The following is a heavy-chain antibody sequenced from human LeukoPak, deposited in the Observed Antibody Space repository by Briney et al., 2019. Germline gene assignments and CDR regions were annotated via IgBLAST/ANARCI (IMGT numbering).Heavy chain of an antibody. Sequence: SETLSLTCTVSGGSISSSSYYWGWIRQPPGKGLEWIGSINYSGSTYYNPSLKSRVTISVDTSKNQFSLKLSSVTAADTAVYYCARSTYYDFWSGYFIWGQGTMVTVSS. D-gene: IGHD3-3*01. CDR1: GGSISSSSYY. CDR3: ARSTYYDFWSGYFI. CDR2: INYSGST. V-gene: IGHV4-39*01. J-gene: IGHJ3*02.